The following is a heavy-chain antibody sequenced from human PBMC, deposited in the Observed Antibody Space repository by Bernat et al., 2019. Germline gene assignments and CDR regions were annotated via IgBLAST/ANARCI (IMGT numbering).Heavy chain of an antibody. J-gene: IGHJ4*02. V-gene: IGHV1-2*04. CDR1: GYTFTGYY. Sequence: QVQLVQSGAEVKKPGASVKVSCKASGYTFTGYYMHWVRQAPGQGLEWMGWINPNSGGTNYAQKFQGWVTMTRDTSISTAYMELSSLRSEDTAVYYCARGLYSGSYIFDYWGQGTLVTVSS. CDR2: INPNSGGT. D-gene: IGHD1-26*01. CDR3: ARGLYSGSYIFDY.